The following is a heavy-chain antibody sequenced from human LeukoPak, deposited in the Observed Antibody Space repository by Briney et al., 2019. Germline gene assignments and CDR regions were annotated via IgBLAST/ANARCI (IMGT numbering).Heavy chain of an antibody. CDR1: GFTFSGSA. V-gene: IGHV3-73*01. J-gene: IGHJ5*02. D-gene: IGHD2-15*01. CDR2: IRSKANSYAT. CDR3: TRLRDCSGGSCSHGNWFDP. Sequence: SGGSLKLSCAASGFTFSGSAMHWVRQASGKGLEWVGRIRSKANSYATAYAASVKGRFTISRDDSKNTAYLQMNSLKTEDTAVYYCTRLRDCSGGSCSHGNWFDPWGQGTLVTVSS.